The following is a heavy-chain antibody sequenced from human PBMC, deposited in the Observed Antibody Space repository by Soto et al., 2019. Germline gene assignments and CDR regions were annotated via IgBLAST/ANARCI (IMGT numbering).Heavy chain of an antibody. Sequence: QVQLVQSGAEVKKPGSSVKVSCKASGGTFSSYAISWVRQAPGQGLEWMGGIIPIFGTANYAQKFQGRVTFTADESTRTAYMELSSLRSEDTAVYYCARVQDVDTAMVFAGYYYGMDVWGQGTTVTVSS. V-gene: IGHV1-69*12. CDR2: IIPIFGTA. J-gene: IGHJ6*02. CDR3: ARVQDVDTAMVFAGYYYGMDV. CDR1: GGTFSSYA. D-gene: IGHD5-18*01.